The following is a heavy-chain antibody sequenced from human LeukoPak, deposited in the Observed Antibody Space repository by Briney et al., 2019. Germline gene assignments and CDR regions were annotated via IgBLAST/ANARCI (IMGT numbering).Heavy chain of an antibody. CDR1: GGSISGSTSY. CDR3: ARDGSSGVADS. J-gene: IGHJ4*02. CDR2: IYYSGST. Sequence: SETLSLTCTVSGGSISGSTSYWSWIRQPPGKGLEWIGYIYYSGSTNYNPSLKSRVTISVDTSKNQFSLKLSSVTAADTAVYYCARDGSSGVADSWGQGTLVTVSS. V-gene: IGHV4-61*01. D-gene: IGHD6-19*01.